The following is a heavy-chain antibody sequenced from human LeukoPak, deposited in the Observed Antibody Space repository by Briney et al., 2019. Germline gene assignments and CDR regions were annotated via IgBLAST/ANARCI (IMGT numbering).Heavy chain of an antibody. CDR1: GRSFSGYY. D-gene: IGHD2-15*01. CDR2: INHSGST. Sequence: SETLSLTCAVYGRSFSGYYWSWIRQPPGKGLEWIGEINHSGSTNYNPSLKSRVTISVDTSKNQFSLKLSSVTAADTAVYYCARVDRKAVGHWGQGTLVTVSS. J-gene: IGHJ5*02. CDR3: ARVDRKAVGH. V-gene: IGHV4-34*01.